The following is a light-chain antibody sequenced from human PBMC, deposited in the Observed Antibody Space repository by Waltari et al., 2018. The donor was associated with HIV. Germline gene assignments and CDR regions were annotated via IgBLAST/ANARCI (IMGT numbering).Light chain of an antibody. Sequence: QSVLTQPPPASGTPGRRVTISCSGTRSSIGGNTASWYQHLPGMAPRLLIYSDDQRPSGVPERFSGSKSGASASLAISWLHSEDEGDYYCASWDDRVNGAVFGGGTQLTVL. V-gene: IGLV1-44*01. CDR3: ASWDDRVNGAV. CDR1: RSSIGGNT. J-gene: IGLJ7*01. CDR2: SDD.